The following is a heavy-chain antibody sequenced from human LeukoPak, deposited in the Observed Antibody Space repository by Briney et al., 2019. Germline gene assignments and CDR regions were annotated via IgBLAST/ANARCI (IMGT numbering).Heavy chain of an antibody. CDR1: GGSISSSSYY. Sequence: PSETLSLTCTVSGGSISSSSYYWGWIRQPPGKGLEWIGSIYYSGSTYYNPSLKSRVTISVDTSNNQFSLKLSSVTAADTAVYYCASLSSGWYGPFDYWGQGTLVTVSS. V-gene: IGHV4-39*07. D-gene: IGHD6-19*01. J-gene: IGHJ4*02. CDR2: IYYSGST. CDR3: ASLSSGWYGPFDY.